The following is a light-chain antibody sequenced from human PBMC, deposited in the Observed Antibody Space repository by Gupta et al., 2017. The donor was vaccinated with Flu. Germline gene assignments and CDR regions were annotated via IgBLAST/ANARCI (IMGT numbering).Light chain of an antibody. Sequence: SPSTLSASVGDRVTITCRASESISSWLAWYQQKAGKAPKLLIYKASSLESGVPSRFSGSGSGTEFTLTISSLQPDDFATYYCQQDNSYSSFGQGTKLEIK. CDR2: KAS. CDR1: ESISSW. V-gene: IGKV1-5*03. CDR3: QQDNSYSS. J-gene: IGKJ2*03.